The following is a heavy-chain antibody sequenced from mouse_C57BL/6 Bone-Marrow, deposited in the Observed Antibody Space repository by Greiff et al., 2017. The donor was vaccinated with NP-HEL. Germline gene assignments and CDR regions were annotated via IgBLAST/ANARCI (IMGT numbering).Heavy chain of an antibody. V-gene: IGHV1-81*01. CDR3: ARELRRGMDY. CDR2: IYPRSGNT. Sequence: VQVVESGAELARPGASVKLSCKASGYTFTSYGISWVKQRTGQGLEWIGEIYPRSGNTYYNEKFKGKATLTADKSSSTAYMELRSLTSEDSAVYFCARELRRGMDYWGQGTSVTVSS. J-gene: IGHJ4*01. D-gene: IGHD1-1*01. CDR1: GYTFTSYG.